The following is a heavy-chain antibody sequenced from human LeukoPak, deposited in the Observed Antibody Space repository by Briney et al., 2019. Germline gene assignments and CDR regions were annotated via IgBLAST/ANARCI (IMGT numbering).Heavy chain of an antibody. D-gene: IGHD6-13*01. J-gene: IGHJ4*02. Sequence: GESLKISCKGSGYSFTSYWIGWVRQMPGKGLEWMGIIYPGNSDTRYSPSFQGQVAISADKSISTAYLQWSSLKASDTAMYYCARHWPAAGFDYWGQGTLVTVSS. CDR2: IYPGNSDT. CDR1: GYSFTSYW. CDR3: ARHWPAAGFDY. V-gene: IGHV5-51*01.